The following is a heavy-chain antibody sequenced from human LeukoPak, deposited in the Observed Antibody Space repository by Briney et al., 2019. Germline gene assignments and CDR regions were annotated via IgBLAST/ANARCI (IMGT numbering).Heavy chain of an antibody. D-gene: IGHD5-24*01. CDR1: GGSISRYY. V-gene: IGHV4-59*01. CDR3: AREVQQQRYNWFDP. J-gene: IGHJ5*02. CDR2: IYNSGST. Sequence: SETLSLTCTVSGGSISRYYWSWIRQPPGKGLEWIGYIYNSGSTNYNPSLKSRVTISVDTSKNQCSLKLSSVTAADTAVYYCAREVQQQRYNWFDPWGQGILVTVSS.